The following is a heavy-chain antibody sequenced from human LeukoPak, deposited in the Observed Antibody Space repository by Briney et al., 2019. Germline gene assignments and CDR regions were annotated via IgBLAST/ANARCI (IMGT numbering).Heavy chain of an antibody. Sequence: GASVKVSCKASGYTFTGYYMHWVRQAPGQGLEWRGWINPNSGGTNYAQKFQGRVTMTRDTSISTAYMELSRLRSDDTAVYYCARDTGSGSYYSPAYEYYFAYWGQGTLVTVSS. V-gene: IGHV1-2*02. D-gene: IGHD1-26*01. CDR2: INPNSGGT. J-gene: IGHJ4*02. CDR1: GYTFTGYY. CDR3: ARDTGSGSYYSPAYEYYFAY.